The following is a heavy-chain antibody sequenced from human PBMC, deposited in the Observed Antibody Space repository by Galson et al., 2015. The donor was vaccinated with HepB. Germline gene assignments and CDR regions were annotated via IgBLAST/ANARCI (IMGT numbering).Heavy chain of an antibody. CDR3: AKGPAGGWYLFDY. V-gene: IGHV3-23*01. CDR2: ISGSGGST. CDR1: GFTFSSYA. D-gene: IGHD6-19*01. Sequence: SLRLSCEASGFTFSSYAMSWVRQAPGKGLEWVSAISGSGGSTYYADSVKGRFTISIDNSKNTLYLQMNSLRAEDTAVYYCAKGPAGGWYLFDYWGQGTLVTVSS. J-gene: IGHJ4*02.